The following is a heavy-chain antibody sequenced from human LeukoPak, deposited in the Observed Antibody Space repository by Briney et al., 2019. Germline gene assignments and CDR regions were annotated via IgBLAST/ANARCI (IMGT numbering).Heavy chain of an antibody. CDR1: GFTFSSYS. Sequence: GGSLRLSCAASGFTFSSYSTNWVRQAPGKGLEWVSSISSSSSYIYYADSVKGRFTISRDNAKNSLYLQMNSLRAEDTAVYYCARVRETLDFDYWGQGTLVTVSS. J-gene: IGHJ4*02. V-gene: IGHV3-21*01. CDR3: ARVRETLDFDY. D-gene: IGHD3-10*01. CDR2: ISSSSSYI.